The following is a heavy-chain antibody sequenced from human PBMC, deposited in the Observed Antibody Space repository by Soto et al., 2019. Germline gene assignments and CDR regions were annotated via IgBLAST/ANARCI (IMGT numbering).Heavy chain of an antibody. V-gene: IGHV3-23*01. J-gene: IGHJ5*02. CDR3: APLSGYEWDNGFDA. CDR2: GSGRASAT. CDR1: GFSFRSDA. Sequence: EVQLLESGGGLVKPGGSLRLSCAASGFSFRSDAMSWVRQAPGKGLEWVSTGSGRASATYYADSVKGRFSIARDNSENTLYLQMNSLRAEDTAVYFCAPLSGYEWDNGFDAWGRGTLVTVSS. D-gene: IGHD5-12*01.